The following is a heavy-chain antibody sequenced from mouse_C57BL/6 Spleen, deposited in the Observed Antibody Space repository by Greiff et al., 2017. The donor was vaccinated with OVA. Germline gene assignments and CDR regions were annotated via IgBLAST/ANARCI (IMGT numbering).Heavy chain of an antibody. D-gene: IGHD1-1*01. V-gene: IGHV1-53*01. Sequence: VQLQQPGTELVKPGASVKLSCKASGYTFTSYWMHWVKQRPGQGLEWIGNINPSNGGTNYNEKFKSKATLTVDKSSSTAYMQLSSLTSEDSAVYYCARAGRGYGSSGAWFAYWGQGTLVTVSA. CDR3: ARAGRGYGSSGAWFAY. CDR1: GYTFTSYW. CDR2: INPSNGGT. J-gene: IGHJ3*01.